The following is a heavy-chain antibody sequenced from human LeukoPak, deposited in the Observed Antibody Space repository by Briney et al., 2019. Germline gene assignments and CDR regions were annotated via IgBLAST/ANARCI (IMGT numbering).Heavy chain of an antibody. J-gene: IGHJ3*02. V-gene: IGHV4-34*01. CDR2: INHSGST. Sequence: SETLSLTCAVYGGSSSGYYWTWIRPPPGKGLEWIGEINHSGSTNYNPSLKSRVTISVDTSKNQFSLKLSSVTAADTAVYYCARTSVDIIVVPAAIYAFDSWGQGTMVTVSS. CDR3: ARTSVDIIVVPAAIYAFDS. CDR1: GGSSSGYY. D-gene: IGHD2-2*02.